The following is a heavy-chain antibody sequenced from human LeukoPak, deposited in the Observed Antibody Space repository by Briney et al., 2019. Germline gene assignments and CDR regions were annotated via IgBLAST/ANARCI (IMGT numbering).Heavy chain of an antibody. V-gene: IGHV1-2*02. Sequence: ASVKVSCKASGYTFTGYFMHWVRQAPGQGLEWMGWINPNSGDTNYAQKFQGRVTMTRDTSISTAYMDLSGLRSDDTAVYYCARNSAYYSSSDYWGQGTLVTVSP. CDR3: ARNSAYYSSSDY. J-gene: IGHJ4*02. CDR2: INPNSGDT. D-gene: IGHD3-22*01. CDR1: GYTFTGYF.